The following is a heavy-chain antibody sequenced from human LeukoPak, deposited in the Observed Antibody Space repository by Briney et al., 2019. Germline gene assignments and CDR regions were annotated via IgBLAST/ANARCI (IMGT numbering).Heavy chain of an antibody. CDR2: IREDGNEK. V-gene: IGHV3-7*03. CDR3: ARTSRYYDSSGYYHYYFDY. J-gene: IGHJ4*02. Sequence: GGSLRLSCAASGFTFSSYWMSWVRQAPGKGLEWVANIREDGNEKYYADSVKGRFTISRDNAKNSLYLQMNSLRAEDTALYHCARTSRYYDSSGYYHYYFDYWGQGTLVTVSS. CDR1: GFTFSSYW. D-gene: IGHD3-22*01.